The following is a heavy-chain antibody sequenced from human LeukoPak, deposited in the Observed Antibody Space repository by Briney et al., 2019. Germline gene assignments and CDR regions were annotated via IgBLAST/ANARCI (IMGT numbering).Heavy chain of an antibody. CDR1: GGSFSGYY. V-gene: IGHV4-34*01. Sequence: KASETLSLTCAVYGGSFSGYYWSWIRQPPGKGLEWIGEINHSGSTNYNPSLKSRVTISVDTSKNQFSLKLSSVTAADTAVYYCARRSYYYDSSGYQDAFDIWGQGTMVTVSS. CDR3: ARRSYYYDSSGYQDAFDI. CDR2: INHSGST. J-gene: IGHJ3*02. D-gene: IGHD3-22*01.